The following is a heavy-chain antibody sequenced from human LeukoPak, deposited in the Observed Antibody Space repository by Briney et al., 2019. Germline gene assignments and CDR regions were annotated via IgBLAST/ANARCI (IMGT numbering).Heavy chain of an antibody. V-gene: IGHV3-21*01. CDR1: GFTFSSYS. J-gene: IGHJ4*02. Sequence: GGSLRLSCAASGFTFSSYSMNWVRQAPGKGLEWVSSISSSSSYIYYADSVKGRFTISRDNAKNSLYLQMNSLRAEDTAVYYCAREWSSSSDYFDFWGQGTLVAVSS. CDR3: AREWSSSSDYFDF. CDR2: ISSSSSYI. D-gene: IGHD6-6*01.